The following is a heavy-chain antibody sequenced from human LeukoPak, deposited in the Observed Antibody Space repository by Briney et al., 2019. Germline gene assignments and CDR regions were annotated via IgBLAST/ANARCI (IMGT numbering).Heavy chain of an antibody. J-gene: IGHJ4*02. Sequence: GGSLRLSCVASGLNFDDSAMHWVRQAPGKGLEWVSLISADGGSTFSADSVKGRLSISRDNSKNSLYLQMNSLRSEDTAMYYCAKESGKFDYWGQGTLVAVSS. CDR3: AKESGKFDY. CDR1: GLNFDDSA. V-gene: IGHV3-43*02. CDR2: ISADGGST.